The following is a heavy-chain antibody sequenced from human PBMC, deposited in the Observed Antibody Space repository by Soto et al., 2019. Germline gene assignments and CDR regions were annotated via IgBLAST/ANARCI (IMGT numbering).Heavy chain of an antibody. D-gene: IGHD6-19*01. Sequence: QITLKESGPTLVKPTQTLTLTCTFSGFSLSTSAVGVGWIRQPPGKALEWLALIDWDDDKHYTPSLKSRLVITKVTSKNQVVLTMTNMDPVDTATYYGARSKYGSAWTLDYWGQGTLVTVSS. CDR2: IDWDDDK. CDR1: GFSLSTSAVG. CDR3: ARSKYGSAWTLDY. J-gene: IGHJ4*02. V-gene: IGHV2-5*02.